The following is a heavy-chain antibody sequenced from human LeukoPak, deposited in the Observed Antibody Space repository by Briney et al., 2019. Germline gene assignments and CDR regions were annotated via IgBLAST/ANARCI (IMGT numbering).Heavy chain of an antibody. CDR1: GFTFDTHA. J-gene: IGHJ4*02. CDR3: AKRKPITGTTPGYFDY. Sequence: QSEGSLRLSCAASGFTFDTHAMSWVRQAPGKGLEWISTMSGHGHNVYYADSVKGRFTISRDNSKNTLYLQMNSLRAEDTAVYYCAKRKPITGTTPGYFDYWGQGTLVTVSS. V-gene: IGHV3-23*01. D-gene: IGHD1-20*01. CDR2: MSGHGHNV.